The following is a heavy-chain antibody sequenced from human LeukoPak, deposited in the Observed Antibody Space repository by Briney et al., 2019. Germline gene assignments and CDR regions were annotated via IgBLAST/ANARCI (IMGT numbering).Heavy chain of an antibody. J-gene: IGHJ4*02. CDR3: ARAYYDFWSGYYSVSSDY. CDR2: ISYDGSNK. Sequence: PGGSLRLSCAASGFTFSSYAMHWVRQAPGKGLEWVAVISYDGSNKYYADSVKGRFTISRDNSKNTLYLQMNSLRAEDTAVYYCARAYYDFWSGYYSVSSDYWGQGTLVTVSS. V-gene: IGHV3-30-3*01. D-gene: IGHD3-3*01. CDR1: GFTFSSYA.